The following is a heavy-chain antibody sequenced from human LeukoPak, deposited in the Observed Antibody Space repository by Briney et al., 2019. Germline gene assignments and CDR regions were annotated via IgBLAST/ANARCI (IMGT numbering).Heavy chain of an antibody. V-gene: IGHV4-61*01. CDR3: ARMYYYDNSSDY. Sequence: SETLSLTCSVSGDSVSSRNYHWSWIRQPPGKGLEWIAYIYYSGSTNYNPSLKSRVTISVDTSKNQFSLKLSSVTAADTAVYYCARMYYYDNSSDYWGQGTLVTVSS. J-gene: IGHJ4*02. D-gene: IGHD3-22*01. CDR1: GDSVSSRNYH. CDR2: IYYSGST.